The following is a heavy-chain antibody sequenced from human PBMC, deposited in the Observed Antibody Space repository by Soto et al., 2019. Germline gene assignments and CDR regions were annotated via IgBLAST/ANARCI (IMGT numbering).Heavy chain of an antibody. Sequence: GESLKISCRCSGYTFSNFWIAWVRHLPGKGLEWMGIIYPGDHETRYSPSFHGKVTISADKSINTAYLQWSSLEASDSAFYYRARSPRSSPYFDYWGQGALVTVSS. J-gene: IGHJ4*02. CDR1: GYTFSNFW. CDR2: IYPGDHET. D-gene: IGHD6-13*01. CDR3: ARSPRSSPYFDY. V-gene: IGHV5-51*01.